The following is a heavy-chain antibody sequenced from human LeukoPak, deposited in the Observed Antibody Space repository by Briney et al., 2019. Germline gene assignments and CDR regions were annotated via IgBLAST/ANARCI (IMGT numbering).Heavy chain of an antibody. Sequence: SVKVSCKASGGTFSSYAISWVRQAPGQRLEWMGRIIPILGIANYAQKFQGRVTITADKSTSTAYMELSSLRSEDPAVYYCARDLTDIVVVVADPFGAFDIWGQGTMVTVSS. CDR1: GGTFSSYA. D-gene: IGHD2-15*01. V-gene: IGHV1-69*04. CDR3: ARDLTDIVVVVADPFGAFDI. J-gene: IGHJ3*02. CDR2: IIPILGIA.